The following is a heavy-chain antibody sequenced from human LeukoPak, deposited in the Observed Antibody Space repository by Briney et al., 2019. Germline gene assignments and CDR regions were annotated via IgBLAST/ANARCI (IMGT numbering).Heavy chain of an antibody. CDR2: MNSNSGNT. CDR3: AREEVIAARGMDYYYYMDV. D-gene: IGHD6-6*01. Sequence: ASVKVSCKASGGTFTSYDINWVRQATGQGLEWMGWMNSNSGNTGYAQKFQGRVTITRSTSISTAYMELSSLRSEDTAVYYCAREEVIAARGMDYYYYMDVWGKGTTVTVSS. V-gene: IGHV1-8*03. CDR1: GGTFTSYD. J-gene: IGHJ6*03.